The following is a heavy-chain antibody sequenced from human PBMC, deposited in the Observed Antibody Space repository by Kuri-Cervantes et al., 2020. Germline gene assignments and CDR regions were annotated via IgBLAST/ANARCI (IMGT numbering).Heavy chain of an antibody. Sequence: GESLKISCAASGFTFSNYGMHWVRQALGKGLEWVAFIRYDGSNEYYADSVKGRFAISRDNSKNTLYLQINSLRIEDTAVYYCAKDLDSSGYQLFDYWGQGTLVTDSS. CDR3: AKDLDSSGYQLFDY. CDR2: IRYDGSNE. J-gene: IGHJ4*02. V-gene: IGHV3-30*02. D-gene: IGHD3-22*01. CDR1: GFTFSNYG.